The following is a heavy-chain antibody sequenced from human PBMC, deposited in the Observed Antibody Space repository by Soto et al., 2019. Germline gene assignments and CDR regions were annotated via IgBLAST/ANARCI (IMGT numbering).Heavy chain of an antibody. J-gene: IGHJ4*02. D-gene: IGHD6-13*01. V-gene: IGHV3-21*02. CDR1: GFTFSTYA. CDR2: ITRTGNYI. CDR3: VRGTYSRRPDEGEF. Sequence: EVQLAESGGSLVQPGGSLRLSCTASGFTFSTYAMNWVRQAPGKGLEWVSSITRTGNYIYYADSLKGRFTISRDNAKNSLYLEMNNLRAEDTAVYFCVRGTYSRRPDEGEFWGQGTLLTVSS.